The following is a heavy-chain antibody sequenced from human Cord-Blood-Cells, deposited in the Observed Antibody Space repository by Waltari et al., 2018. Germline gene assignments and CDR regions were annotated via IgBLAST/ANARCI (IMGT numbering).Heavy chain of an antibody. CDR3: ASRRRAFDS. Sequence: QVQLQQWGAGLLKPSETLSLTCAVYGGSFSGYYWSWIRQPPGKGLEWIGEINHSGSNNYNPSLKSRVTISVDTSKNQFSRKMSSVTAADTAVYYCASRRRAFDSWGQGTMVTVSS. D-gene: IGHD1-1*01. V-gene: IGHV4-34*01. CDR2: INHSGSN. J-gene: IGHJ3*02. CDR1: GGSFSGYY.